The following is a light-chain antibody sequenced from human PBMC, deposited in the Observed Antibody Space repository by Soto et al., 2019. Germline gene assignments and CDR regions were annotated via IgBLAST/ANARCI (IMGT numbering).Light chain of an antibody. CDR3: HQSYSTPWT. V-gene: IGKV1-39*01. CDR1: QSISSY. J-gene: IGKJ1*01. Sequence: DIQMTQSPSSLSASVGDRVTITCRASQSISSYLYWYQQKPGKAPKLLIYAASSLQSGVPSRFSGSGSGTDFTLPISSLQPEDCATSYCHQSYSTPWTFGQGTKVDIK. CDR2: AAS.